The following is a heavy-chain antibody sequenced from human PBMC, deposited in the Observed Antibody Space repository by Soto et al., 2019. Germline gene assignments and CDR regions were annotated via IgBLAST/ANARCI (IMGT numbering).Heavy chain of an antibody. V-gene: IGHV3-15*01. CDR2: IKSKTDGGTT. CDR3: TTDRSCSGGSCYSDAFDI. J-gene: IGHJ3*02. D-gene: IGHD2-15*01. Sequence: EVQLVESGGGLVKPRGSLRLSCAASGFTFSNAWMSWVRQAPGKGLEWVGRIKSKTDGGTTDYAAPVKGRFTISRDDSKNTLYLQMNSLKTEDTAVYYCTTDRSCSGGSCYSDAFDIWGQGTMVTVSS. CDR1: GFTFSNAW.